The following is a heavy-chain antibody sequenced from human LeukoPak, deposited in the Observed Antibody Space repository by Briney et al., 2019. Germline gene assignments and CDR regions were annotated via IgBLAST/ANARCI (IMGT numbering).Heavy chain of an antibody. D-gene: IGHD3-22*01. CDR1: GFTCSSYS. V-gene: IGHV3-21*01. J-gene: IGHJ3*02. CDR2: ISSSSSYI. Sequence: GGSLRLSCAASGFTCSSYSMNWVRQAPGKGLEWVSSISSSSSYIYYADSVKGRFTISRDNAKNSLYLQMNSLRAEDTAVYYCASCKVLSDYYDSSGYYPDAFDIWGQGTMVTVSS. CDR3: ASCKVLSDYYDSSGYYPDAFDI.